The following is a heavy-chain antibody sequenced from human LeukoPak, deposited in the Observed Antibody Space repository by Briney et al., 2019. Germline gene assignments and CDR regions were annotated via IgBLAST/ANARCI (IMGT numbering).Heavy chain of an antibody. Sequence: QPGGSLRLSCAASGFTFSSYAMSWVRQAPGKGLEWVSAISGSGGSTYYADSVKGRFTISRDNSKNTLYLQMNSLRAEDTAVYYCAKDLGKGYCSSTSCYMALGWFDPWGQGTLVTVSS. CDR3: AKDLGKGYCSSTSCYMALGWFDP. V-gene: IGHV3-23*01. CDR1: GFTFSSYA. CDR2: ISGSGGST. D-gene: IGHD2-2*02. J-gene: IGHJ5*02.